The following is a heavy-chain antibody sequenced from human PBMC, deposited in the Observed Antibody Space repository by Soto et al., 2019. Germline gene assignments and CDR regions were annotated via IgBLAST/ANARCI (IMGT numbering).Heavy chain of an antibody. D-gene: IGHD3-16*01. CDR1: GGSISSSSYY. Sequence: QLQLQESGPGLVKPSETLSLTCTVSGGSISSSSYYWVWIRQPPGKGLEWIGNIYYSGSTYYNPYLTSRVTISVDTSKIQFSLKLTSVTAADTAVYYCARLVWGLFSYWGQGTLVTVSS. V-gene: IGHV4-39*01. CDR2: IYYSGST. CDR3: ARLVWGLFSY. J-gene: IGHJ4*02.